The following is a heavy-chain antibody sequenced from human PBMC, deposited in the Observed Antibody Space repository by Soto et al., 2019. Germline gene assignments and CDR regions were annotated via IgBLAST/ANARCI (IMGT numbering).Heavy chain of an antibody. Sequence: QVQLVQSGAEVKKPGASVKVSCKASGYTFTSYGISWVRQAPGQGLEWMGWISAYNGNTNYAQKLQGRVTMTTDTPTSTAYMELRSLSSDDTAVYYCAREDCISTSCYLADYWGQGTLVTVSS. D-gene: IGHD2-2*01. V-gene: IGHV1-18*01. CDR1: GYTFTSYG. CDR3: AREDCISTSCYLADY. J-gene: IGHJ4*02. CDR2: ISAYNGNT.